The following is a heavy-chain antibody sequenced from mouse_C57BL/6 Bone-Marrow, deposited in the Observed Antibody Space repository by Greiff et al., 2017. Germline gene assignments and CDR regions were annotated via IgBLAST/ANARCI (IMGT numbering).Heavy chain of an antibody. J-gene: IGHJ1*01. CDR1: DYTFTNYD. CDR2: IFPGDGRT. CDR3: GRSPAYGSRWYLDV. D-gene: IGHD1-1*01. V-gene: IGHV1S56*01. Sequence: VQLQQSEADLVKPGASLKLSCKASDYTFTNYDIHWVRQRPEQGLEWIGWIFPGDGRTEYNERFKGKATLTTDKSSSTAYMQLSRLTSEDSAVYFCGRSPAYGSRWYLDVWGAGTTVTVSS.